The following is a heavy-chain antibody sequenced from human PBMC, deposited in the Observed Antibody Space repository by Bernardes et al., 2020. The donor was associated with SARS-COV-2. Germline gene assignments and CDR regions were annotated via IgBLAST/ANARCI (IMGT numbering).Heavy chain of an antibody. CDR1: GYTFTGYY. J-gene: IGHJ6*02. CDR3: ARADDCSGGSCYLDV. CDR2: INPNSGGT. D-gene: IGHD2-15*01. V-gene: IGHV1-2*02. Sequence: ASVKVSCKASGYTFTGYYMHWVRQAPGQGLEWMGWINPNSGGTNYAQRFQGRVTMTRRTSISTAYMELSRLRSDDTAVYYCARADDCSGGSCYLDVWGQGTTVTVSS.